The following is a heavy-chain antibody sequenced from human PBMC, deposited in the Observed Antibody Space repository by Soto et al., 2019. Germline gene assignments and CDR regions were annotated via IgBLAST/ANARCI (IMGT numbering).Heavy chain of an antibody. CDR3: ASCSSTCCLICFDP. Sequence: SVKVSCKASAATFSSYAISWVRQAPGQGLEWMGGIIPIFGTAIYAQKFQIRVTITADESTSTAYMELSSLRSEDTAVYYCASCSSTCCLICFDPWGQGTLVTVSS. V-gene: IGHV1-69*13. CDR1: AATFSSYA. CDR2: IIPIFGTA. J-gene: IGHJ5*02. D-gene: IGHD2-2*01.